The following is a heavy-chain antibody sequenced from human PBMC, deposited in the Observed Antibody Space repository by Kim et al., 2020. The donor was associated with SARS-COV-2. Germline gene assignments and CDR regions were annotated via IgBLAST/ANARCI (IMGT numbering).Heavy chain of an antibody. V-gene: IGHV4-34*01. CDR3: ARVFTIFGVAYYYYYGMDV. D-gene: IGHD3-3*01. Sequence: SRVTISVDTYKNQFSLKLSSVTAADTAVYYCARVFTIFGVAYYYYYGMDVWGQGTTVTVSS. J-gene: IGHJ6*02.